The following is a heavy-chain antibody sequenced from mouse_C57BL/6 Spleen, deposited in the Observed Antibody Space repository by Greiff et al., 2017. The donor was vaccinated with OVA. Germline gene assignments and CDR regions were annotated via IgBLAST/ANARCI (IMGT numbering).Heavy chain of an antibody. V-gene: IGHV5-12*01. CDR3: ARQGGYDGSFDY. CDR2: ISNGGGST. D-gene: IGHD2-2*01. J-gene: IGHJ2*01. CDR1: GFTFSDYY. Sequence: EVQVVESGGGLVQPGGSLKLSCAASGFTFSDYYMYWVRQTPETRLEWVAYISNGGGSTYYPDTVKGRFTISRDNAKNTLYLQMSRLKSEDTAMYYCARQGGYDGSFDYWGQGTTLTVSS.